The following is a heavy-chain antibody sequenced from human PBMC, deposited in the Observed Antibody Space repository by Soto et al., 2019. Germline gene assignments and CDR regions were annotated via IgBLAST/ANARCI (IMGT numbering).Heavy chain of an antibody. D-gene: IGHD3-10*01. J-gene: IGHJ6*02. CDR3: ARGPFYGSGSTLYYYYGMDV. V-gene: IGHV1-2*04. CDR2: INPNSGGT. CDR1: GYTFTGYD. Sequence: GASVKVSCKSSGYTFTGYDMHWARHAPGQGLEWMGWINPNSGGTNYAQKFQGWVTMTRDTSISTAYMELSRLRSDDTAVYYCARGPFYGSGSTLYYYYGMDVWGRGTTVTVSS.